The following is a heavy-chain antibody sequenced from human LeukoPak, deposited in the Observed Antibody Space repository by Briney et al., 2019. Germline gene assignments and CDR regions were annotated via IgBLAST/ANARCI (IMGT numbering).Heavy chain of an antibody. CDR2: ISSSGNNT. D-gene: IGHD3-16*02. CDR1: GFTFNSYA. Sequence: GGSLRLSCAASGFTFNSYAMNWVRQAPGKGLEWVSTISSSGNNTYYTDSVKGRFTISRDNSKNTLFLQMNSLRVDDTAVYYCARNYDYVWGSYRGYFDYWGQGTLVTVSS. CDR3: ARNYDYVWGSYRGYFDY. V-gene: IGHV3-23*01. J-gene: IGHJ4*02.